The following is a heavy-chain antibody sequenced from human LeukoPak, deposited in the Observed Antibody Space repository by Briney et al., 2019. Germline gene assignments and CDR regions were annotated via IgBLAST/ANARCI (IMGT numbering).Heavy chain of an antibody. J-gene: IGHJ4*02. Sequence: GASVKVSCKASGGTFSSYAISWVRQAPGQGLEWMGGIIPIFGTANYAQKFQGRVTITTDESTSTAYMELSSLRSEDTAVYYCASSHNSGSPDYWGQGTLVTVSS. V-gene: IGHV1-69*05. CDR1: GGTFSSYA. D-gene: IGHD1-26*01. CDR3: ASSHNSGSPDY. CDR2: IIPIFGTA.